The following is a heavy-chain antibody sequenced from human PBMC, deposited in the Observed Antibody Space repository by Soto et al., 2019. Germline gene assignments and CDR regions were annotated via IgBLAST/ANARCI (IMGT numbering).Heavy chain of an antibody. D-gene: IGHD5-18*01. CDR3: AREPYSNDWPKGFPY. Sequence: EVQLVESGGGLVQPGGSLRLSCAASGFTFSSYWMHWVRQTPGKGLVWVSRINRDGSSTNYADSVKGRFTISRDNAKNRLYLQMNCRGAENTVVYDCAREPYSNDWPKGFPYGGQGTLVTVST. CDR1: GFTFSSYW. V-gene: IGHV3-74*01. J-gene: IGHJ4*02. CDR2: INRDGSST.